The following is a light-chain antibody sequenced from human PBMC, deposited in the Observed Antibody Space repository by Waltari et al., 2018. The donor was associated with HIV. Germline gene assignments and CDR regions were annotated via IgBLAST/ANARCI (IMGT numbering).Light chain of an antibody. CDR3: QQYNSCPPYT. V-gene: IGKV3-15*01. CDR1: QSVSSN. J-gene: IGKJ2*01. Sequence: EIVMTQSPVTLPVSPGERATVSCRASQSVSSNLAWYQQKPGQAPRILIYGASTRAAGIPGRFSGSRSGTEFTLTISSLQSEDFAVYYCQQYNSCPPYTFGQGTKLEMK. CDR2: GAS.